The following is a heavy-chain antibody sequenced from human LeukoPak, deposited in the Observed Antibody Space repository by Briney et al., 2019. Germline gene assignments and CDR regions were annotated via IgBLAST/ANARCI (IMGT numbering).Heavy chain of an antibody. CDR1: GFTFSSYS. CDR3: ASRSLQNYYYFYGLDV. V-gene: IGHV3-21*01. D-gene: IGHD3-16*02. CDR2: ISSSSSYI. Sequence: GGSLRLSCAASGFTFSSYSMNWVRQAPGKGLEWVSSISSSSSYIYYADSVKGRFTISRDNAKNSLYLQMNSLRAEDTAVYYCASRSLQNYYYFYGLDVWGPGTTVTVSS. J-gene: IGHJ6*02.